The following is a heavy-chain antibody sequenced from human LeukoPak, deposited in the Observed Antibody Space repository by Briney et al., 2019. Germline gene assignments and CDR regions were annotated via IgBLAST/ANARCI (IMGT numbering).Heavy chain of an antibody. CDR2: IIPILGIA. Sequence: SVKVSCKASGSTFSSYAISWVRQAPGQGLEWMGRIIPILGIANYAQKFQGRVTITADKSTSTAYMELSSLRSEDTAVYYCARDRPYSSSRYYYYGMDVWGQGTTVTVSS. D-gene: IGHD6-13*01. V-gene: IGHV1-69*04. J-gene: IGHJ6*02. CDR1: GSTFSSYA. CDR3: ARDRPYSSSRYYYYGMDV.